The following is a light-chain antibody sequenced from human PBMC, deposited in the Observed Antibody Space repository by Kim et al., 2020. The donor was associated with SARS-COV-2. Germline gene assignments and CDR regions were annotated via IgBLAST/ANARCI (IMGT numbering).Light chain of an antibody. CDR2: EAS. CDR1: QDISNY. Sequence: DIQMTQSPTFLSTSVGDRVTINCQASQDISNYLNWFQQKPGKPPKLLIYEASNLQTGVPSRFSGSGSGTHFTLTISSLHPEDNGTYYCQHYDDVPYTLGQGTKLEI. J-gene: IGKJ2*01. V-gene: IGKV1-33*01. CDR3: QHYDDVPYT.